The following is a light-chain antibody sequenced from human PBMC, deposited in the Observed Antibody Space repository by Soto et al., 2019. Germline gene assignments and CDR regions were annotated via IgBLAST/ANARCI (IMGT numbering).Light chain of an antibody. J-gene: IGKJ1*01. CDR2: KAS. V-gene: IGKV1-5*03. CDR1: QSISTW. CDR3: QQYSRWST. Sequence: DIQMTQSPSTLSASVGDRVTITCRASQSISTWLAWYQQKAGKAPKLLIYKASSLESGVPSRFSGSGSGTEFTLTISSLQPDDFATYYCQQYSRWSTFGQGTKVEIK.